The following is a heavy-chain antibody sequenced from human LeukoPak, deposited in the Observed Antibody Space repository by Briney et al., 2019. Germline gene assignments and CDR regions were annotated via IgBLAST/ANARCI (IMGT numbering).Heavy chain of an antibody. CDR3: ASDHYYDSSGYPPNFDY. V-gene: IGHV1-46*01. J-gene: IGHJ4*02. D-gene: IGHD3-22*01. CDR1: GYTFTSYY. Sequence: EASVKVSCKASGYTFTSYYMHWVRQAPGQGLEWMGIINPSGGSTSYAQKFQGRVTITADKSTSTAYMELSSLRSEDTAVYYCASDHYYDSSGYPPNFDYWGQGTLVTVSS. CDR2: INPSGGST.